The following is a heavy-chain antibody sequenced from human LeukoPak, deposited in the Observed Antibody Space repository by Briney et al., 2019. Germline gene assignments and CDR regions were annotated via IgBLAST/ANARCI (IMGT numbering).Heavy chain of an antibody. D-gene: IGHD2-15*01. CDR1: GYTFTSYG. V-gene: IGHV1-18*01. CDR3: ARDAGGGRLLGYFDY. J-gene: IGHJ4*02. CDR2: ISAYNGNT. Sequence: GASVKVSCKASGYTFTSYGISWVRQAPGQGLEWMGWISAYNGNTNYAQKLQGRVTMTTDTSTSTAYMELRSLRSDDTAVYYCARDAGGGRLLGYFDYRGQGTLVTVSS.